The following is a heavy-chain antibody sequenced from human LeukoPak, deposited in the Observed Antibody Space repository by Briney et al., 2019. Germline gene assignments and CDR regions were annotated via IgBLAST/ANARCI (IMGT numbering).Heavy chain of an antibody. CDR1: GGSISSYY. Sequence: PSETLSLTCTVSGGSISSYYWSWIRQPPGKGLEWIGEINHSGSTNYNPSLKSRVTVSADTSKNQLSLKLSSVTAADTAVYYCARRVRGYSYGSGTQYYFDYWGQGPRSPSPQ. CDR3: ARRVRGYSYGSGTQYYFDY. D-gene: IGHD3-10*01. V-gene: IGHV4-34*01. J-gene: IGHJ4*02. CDR2: INHSGST.